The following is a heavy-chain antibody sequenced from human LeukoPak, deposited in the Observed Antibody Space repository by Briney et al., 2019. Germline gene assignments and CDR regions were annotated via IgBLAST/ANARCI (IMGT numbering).Heavy chain of an antibody. CDR3: ARVIWGAVAFDV. Sequence: ASVKVSCKASGYTFSGHYMHWVRQAPGQGLEWMGWINPNSGDTNYAQNFQGRVTLTRDTSLSTAYMELSRLRSDDTAVYYCARVIWGAVAFDVWGQGTMVIVSS. D-gene: IGHD3-16*01. CDR2: INPNSGDT. V-gene: IGHV1-2*02. J-gene: IGHJ3*01. CDR1: GYTFSGHY.